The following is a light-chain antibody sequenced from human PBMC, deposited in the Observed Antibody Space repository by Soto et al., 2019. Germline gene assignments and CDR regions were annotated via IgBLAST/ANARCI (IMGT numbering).Light chain of an antibody. CDR3: LQYGTSPYT. CDR1: QSVISS. Sequence: EIVLTQSPGTLSLSPGEKATLSCRASQSVISSLAWFHRAPGQAPRLVIFGASSRATGIPDRFSGSGSGTDFTLTISRLEPEDFAVYYCLQYGTSPYTFGQGTKVEIK. V-gene: IGKV3-20*01. CDR2: GAS. J-gene: IGKJ2*01.